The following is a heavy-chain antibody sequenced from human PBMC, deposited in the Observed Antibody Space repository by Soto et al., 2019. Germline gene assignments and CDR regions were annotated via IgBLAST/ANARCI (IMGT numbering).Heavy chain of an antibody. CDR3: ARGNDYGDDAILDY. D-gene: IGHD4-17*01. CDR2: IGTAGDR. Sequence: EVQLVESGGGLVQPGGSLRLSCAASGFTFSSYDMHWVRQATGKGLEWVSGIGTAGDRYYPGSVKGRFTISRENAKNSLYLQMNSLGAGDTAVYYCARGNDYGDDAILDYWGQGTLVTVSS. J-gene: IGHJ4*02. CDR1: GFTFSSYD. V-gene: IGHV3-13*01.